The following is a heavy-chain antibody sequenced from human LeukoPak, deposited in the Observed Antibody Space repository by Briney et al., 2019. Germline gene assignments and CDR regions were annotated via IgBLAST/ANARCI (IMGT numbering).Heavy chain of an antibody. CDR2: INPNSGGT. CDR3: ASRAYYYHSSGYRDL. D-gene: IGHD3-22*01. J-gene: IGHJ4*02. Sequence: ASVKVSCKASGYTFTGYYMHWVRQAPGQGLEWMGRINPNSGGTNYAQKFQGRVTMTRDTSISTAYMELSRLRSDDTAVYYCASRAYYYHSSGYRDLWGQGTLVTVSS. CDR1: GYTFTGYY. V-gene: IGHV1-2*06.